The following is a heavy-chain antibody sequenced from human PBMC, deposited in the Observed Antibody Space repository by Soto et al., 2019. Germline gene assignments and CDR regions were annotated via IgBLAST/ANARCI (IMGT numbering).Heavy chain of an antibody. J-gene: IGHJ4*02. CDR3: AKDGSHNFDY. V-gene: IGHV3-30*18. CDR1: GFTFSQYA. Sequence: QVQLVESGGGVVQPGRSLRLSCAASGFTFSQYAMHWVRQAPGKGLEWVALMSYDGSNEHYADSVKGRFTISRDNSKNTLYLQMNSLRAEDTAVYYCAKDGSHNFDYWGQGTLVTVSS. D-gene: IGHD1-26*01. CDR2: MSYDGSNE.